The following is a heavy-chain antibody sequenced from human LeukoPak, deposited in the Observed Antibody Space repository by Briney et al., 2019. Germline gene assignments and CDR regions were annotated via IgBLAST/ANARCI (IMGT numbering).Heavy chain of an antibody. J-gene: IGHJ5*02. CDR2: ISCNGNT. CDR3: ARHSFCFDP. Sequence: SESLSLTCTVSGGSISSYYWSWIRQPPGKGLEWIGYISCNGNTNYNPSLKSRVTISVDTSKNQFSLKLTSVTAADTAVYYCARHSFCFDPWGQGTLVTVSS. CDR1: GGSISSYY. V-gene: IGHV4-59*08.